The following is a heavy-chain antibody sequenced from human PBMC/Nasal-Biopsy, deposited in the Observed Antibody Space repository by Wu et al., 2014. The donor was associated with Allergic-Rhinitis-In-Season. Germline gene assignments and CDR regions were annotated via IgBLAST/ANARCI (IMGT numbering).Heavy chain of an antibody. V-gene: IGHV4-39*01. D-gene: IGHD3-10*01. CDR3: ARHDGVLRGVIIRLSAFDI. Sequence: TLSLTCTVSGDSLNSSDYYWGWIRQPPGKGLEWIGSVYYNGRTDYNPSLKSRVTISVDTSKNQFSLSLRSLTAADTALYYCARHDGVLRGVIIRLSAFDIWGQGTVVTVSS. CDR1: GDSLNSSDYY. CDR2: VYYNGRT. J-gene: IGHJ3*02.